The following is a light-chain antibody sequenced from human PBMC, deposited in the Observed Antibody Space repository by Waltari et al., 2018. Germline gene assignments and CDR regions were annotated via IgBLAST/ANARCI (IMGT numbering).Light chain of an antibody. J-gene: IGLJ3*02. CDR1: SSNIGAGYD. CDR2: GNS. V-gene: IGLV1-40*01. CDR3: QSYDRSLSGWV. Sequence: QSVLTQTPSVSGAPGQRVTISCTGSSSNIGAGYDVQWYQQLPGTAPKLLIYGNSKRPSGFPDRLSGSKSGSSASLAITGLQAEDEADYYCQSYDRSLSGWVFGGGTKLTVL.